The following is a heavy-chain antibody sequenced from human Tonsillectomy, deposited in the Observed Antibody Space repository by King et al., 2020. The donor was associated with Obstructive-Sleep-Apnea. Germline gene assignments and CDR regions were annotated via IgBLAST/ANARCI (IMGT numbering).Heavy chain of an antibody. CDR1: GFTFSNYW. V-gene: IGHV3-7*01. CDR3: ARDRPRDDYGDLHEVY. Sequence: VQLVESGGGLVQPGGSLRLSCTVSGFTFSNYWMTRVRQAPGKGLEWVANIKQDGGEKYYVDSVKGRFTISRDNAKNSLYLQMNSLRAEDTAVYYCARDRPRDDYGDLHEVYWGQGTLVTVSS. D-gene: IGHD4-17*01. J-gene: IGHJ4*02. CDR2: IKQDGGEK.